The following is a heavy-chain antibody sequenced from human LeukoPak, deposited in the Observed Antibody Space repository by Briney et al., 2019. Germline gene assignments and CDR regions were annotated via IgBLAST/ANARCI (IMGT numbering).Heavy chain of an antibody. Sequence: PGGSLRLSCAASGFTFSSYSMNWVRQAPGKGLEWVSSISSSSSYIYYAASVKGRFTISRDNAKNSLYLQMNSLRAEDTAVYYCARDLWFGESYWGQGTLVTVSS. CDR3: ARDLWFGESY. J-gene: IGHJ4*02. V-gene: IGHV3-21*01. CDR2: ISSSSSYI. CDR1: GFTFSSYS. D-gene: IGHD3-10*01.